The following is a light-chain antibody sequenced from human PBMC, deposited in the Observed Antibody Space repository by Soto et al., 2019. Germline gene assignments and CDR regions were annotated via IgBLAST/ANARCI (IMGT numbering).Light chain of an antibody. Sequence: DIQMAQAPSSLSASVGDRVTITCRASLPISNYLAWYQQKPGQPPKLLIYWASTRESGVPDRFSGSGSGTDFTLTITSLQAGDVAVYYCQQYYSIPLTFGGGTKVAI. CDR2: WAS. CDR3: QQYYSIPLT. CDR1: LPISNY. J-gene: IGKJ4*01. V-gene: IGKV4-1*01.